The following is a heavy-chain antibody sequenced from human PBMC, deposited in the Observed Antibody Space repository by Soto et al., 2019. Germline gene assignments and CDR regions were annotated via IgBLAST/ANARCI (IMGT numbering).Heavy chain of an antibody. V-gene: IGHV1-3*01. Sequence: ASVKVSCKASGYTFTSYPMHWVRQAPGQGLEWMGWINAGNGDTKYSQKFQGRVTITGDTSANTAYMELSSLRSEDTAVFYCARDWTHYDSSGPGDYWGQGTLVTVSS. CDR2: INAGNGDT. CDR3: ARDWTHYDSSGPGDY. D-gene: IGHD3-22*01. J-gene: IGHJ4*02. CDR1: GYTFTSYP.